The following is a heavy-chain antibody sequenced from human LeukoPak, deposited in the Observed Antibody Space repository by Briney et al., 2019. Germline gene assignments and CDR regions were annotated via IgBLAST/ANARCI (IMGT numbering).Heavy chain of an antibody. CDR2: IKSDGSST. Sequence: GGSLRLSCAASGFAFSSYWMHWIRQAPEKGLVWVSRIKSDGSSTSYAGSVKGRFIISRDNAKNTLYLQMSNLRGEDTAVYYCAKWNQLLSIWTTAYYFDYWGQGTLVTVSS. CDR1: GFAFSSYW. CDR3: AKWNQLLSIWTTAYYFDY. V-gene: IGHV3-74*01. J-gene: IGHJ4*02. D-gene: IGHD2-2*01.